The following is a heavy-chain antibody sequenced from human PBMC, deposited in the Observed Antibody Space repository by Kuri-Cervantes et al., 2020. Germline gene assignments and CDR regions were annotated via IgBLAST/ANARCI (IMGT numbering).Heavy chain of an antibody. CDR3: ARFGITMVRGVTSYGMDV. J-gene: IGHJ6*02. CDR1: GGSFSDYY. CDR2: INHSGST. V-gene: IGHV4-34*01. D-gene: IGHD3-10*01. Sequence: GSLRLSCAVYGGSFSDYYWSWIRQPPGKGLEWIGEINHSGSTNYNPSLKSRVTISVDTSKNQFSLRLTSVTAADTAVYYCARFGITMVRGVTSYGMDVWGQGTTVTVSS.